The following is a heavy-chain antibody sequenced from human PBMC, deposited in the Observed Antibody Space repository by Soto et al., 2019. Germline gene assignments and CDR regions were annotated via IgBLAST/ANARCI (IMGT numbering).Heavy chain of an antibody. D-gene: IGHD2-2*01. CDR2: ISLYSDGT. Sequence: QVQLVQSGGEVKRPGASVKVSCKTSGYTFSNYGITWVRHAPGQPLEWLGWISLYSDGTNYAQKFQGRVSMTTDTSTTTAYMELRSLRSDDTAVYYCARVVPGAEAWFCPWGQGTLVTVS. CDR1: GYTFSNYG. J-gene: IGHJ5*02. V-gene: IGHV1-18*01. CDR3: ARVVPGAEAWFCP.